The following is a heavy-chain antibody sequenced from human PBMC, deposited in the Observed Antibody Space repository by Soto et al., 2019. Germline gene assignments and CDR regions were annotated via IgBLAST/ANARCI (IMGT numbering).Heavy chain of an antibody. CDR1: GHTFTTYG. J-gene: IGHJ1*01. D-gene: IGHD2-15*01. Sequence: QVQLVQSGAEVKKPGASVKVSCKASGHTFTTYGISWVRQAPGQGLEWMGWISAYNGGANYVQKFQGRVTMSTDTSTSTAYMELRSLRSDDTAMYYCARWDCSHNNCNGDYLQYWGQGSLVSVSS. V-gene: IGHV1-18*01. CDR3: ARWDCSHNNCNGDYLQY. CDR2: ISAYNGGA.